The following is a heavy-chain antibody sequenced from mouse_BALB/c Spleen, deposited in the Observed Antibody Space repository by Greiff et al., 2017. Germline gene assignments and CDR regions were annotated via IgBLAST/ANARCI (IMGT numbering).Heavy chain of an antibody. V-gene: IGHV14-3*02. CDR3: ARLGYGSSYWYFDV. D-gene: IGHD1-1*01. CDR2: IDPANGNT. CDR1: GFNIKDYY. J-gene: IGHJ1*01. Sequence: EVKLQESGAELVRSGASVKLSCTASGFNIKDYYMHWVKQRPEQGLEWIGRIDPANGNTKYDPKFQGKATITADTSSNTAYLQLSSLTSEDTAVYYCARLGYGSSYWYFDVWGAGTTVTVSS.